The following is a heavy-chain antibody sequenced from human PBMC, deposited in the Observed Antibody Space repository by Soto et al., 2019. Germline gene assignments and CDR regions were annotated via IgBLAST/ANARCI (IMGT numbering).Heavy chain of an antibody. D-gene: IGHD1-1*01. CDR3: ARGRYGDY. CDR1: GYTFTSYG. V-gene: IGHV1-18*01. CDR2: ISAHNGNT. J-gene: IGHJ4*02. Sequence: QVHLVQSGAEVKKPGASVKVSCKASGYTFTSYGITWVRQAPGQGLEWMGWISAHNGNTDYAQKLQGRVIVTRDTSTSTAHMELRSLISDDTAVYYCARGRYGDYWGQGARVTVSS.